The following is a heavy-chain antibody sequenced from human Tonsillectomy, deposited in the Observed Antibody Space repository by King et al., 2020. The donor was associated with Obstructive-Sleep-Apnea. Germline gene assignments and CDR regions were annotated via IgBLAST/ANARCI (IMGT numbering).Heavy chain of an antibody. V-gene: IGHV3-48*04. Sequence: VQLVESGGGLVQPGGSLRLSCAAFGFTFSSHNMNWVRQAPGKGLEWGSYISSSSNTIYYADSVKGRFTISRDNAKNSLYLQMNSLRAEDTAGYYCARNGGGFDYWGQGTLVTVSS. J-gene: IGHJ4*02. CDR2: ISSSSNTI. D-gene: IGHD3-10*01. CDR3: ARNGGGFDY. CDR1: GFTFSSHN.